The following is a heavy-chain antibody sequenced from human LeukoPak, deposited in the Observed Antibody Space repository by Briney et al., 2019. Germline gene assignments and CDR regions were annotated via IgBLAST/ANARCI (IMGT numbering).Heavy chain of an antibody. Sequence: GGSLRLSCAASGFTFSSYSMNWVRQAPGKGLEWVSSISSSSSYIYYADSVKGRFTISRDNAKNSLYPQMNSLRAEDTAVYYCTEQIAVAGGFDYWGQGTLVTVSS. CDR2: ISSSSSYI. CDR1: GFTFSSYS. CDR3: TEQIAVAGGFDY. D-gene: IGHD6-19*01. V-gene: IGHV3-21*01. J-gene: IGHJ4*02.